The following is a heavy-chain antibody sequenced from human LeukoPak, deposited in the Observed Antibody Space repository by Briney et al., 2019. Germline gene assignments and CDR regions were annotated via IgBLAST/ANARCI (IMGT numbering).Heavy chain of an antibody. Sequence: GASVKVSCKASGYTFTSHYMHWVRQAPRQGLEWMGIINPTGGSTSYAQKFQGRVTMTRDMSTSTVYMELSSLRSEDTAVYYCARDLYCSGGSCYSKTLDAFDIWGQGTMVTVSS. CDR3: ARDLYCSGGSCYSKTLDAFDI. CDR2: INPTGGST. CDR1: GYTFTSHY. V-gene: IGHV1-46*01. D-gene: IGHD2-15*01. J-gene: IGHJ3*02.